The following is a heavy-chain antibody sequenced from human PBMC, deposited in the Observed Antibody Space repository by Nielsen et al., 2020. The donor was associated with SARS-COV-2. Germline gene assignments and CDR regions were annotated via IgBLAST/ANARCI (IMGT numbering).Heavy chain of an antibody. V-gene: IGHV3-33*05. J-gene: IGHJ6*03. CDR2: ISYDGSNK. CDR3: ARVAYCGGDCYLYYYYMDV. Sequence: WIRQPPGKGLEWVAVISYDGSNKYYADSVKGRFTISRDNSKNTLYLQMNSLRAEDTAVYYCARVAYCGGDCYLYYYYMDVWGKGTTVTVSS. D-gene: IGHD2-21*01.